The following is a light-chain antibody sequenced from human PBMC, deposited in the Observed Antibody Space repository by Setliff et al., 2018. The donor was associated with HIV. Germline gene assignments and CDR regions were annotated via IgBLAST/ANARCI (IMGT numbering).Light chain of an antibody. J-gene: IGLJ1*01. CDR1: SSDVGRYDY. CDR3: SSYTTSSTKSV. Sequence: SALTQPAPGSGSPGHSVTISCTRTSSDVGRYDYVSWYQQHPGKAHKLMIYDVTYRHSGVSNRFPGSKSCNTDPLTITGLQAGDEADYYCSSYTTSSTKSVFGTGTKATVL. V-gene: IGLV2-14*03. CDR2: DVT.